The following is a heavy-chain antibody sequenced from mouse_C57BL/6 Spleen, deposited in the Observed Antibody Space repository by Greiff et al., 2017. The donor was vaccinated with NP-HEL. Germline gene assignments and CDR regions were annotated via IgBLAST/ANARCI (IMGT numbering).Heavy chain of an antibody. CDR3: ARGRLTPVVARHWYFDV. D-gene: IGHD1-1*01. Sequence: EVMLVESGGGLVKPGGSLKLSCAASGFTFSSYAMSWVRQTPEKRLVWVATISDGGSYTYYPDNVKGRFPISRDNAKNNLYLQMSHLKSEDTAMYYCARGRLTPVVARHWYFDVWGTGTTVTVSS. CDR1: GFTFSSYA. V-gene: IGHV5-4*03. J-gene: IGHJ1*03. CDR2: ISDGGSYT.